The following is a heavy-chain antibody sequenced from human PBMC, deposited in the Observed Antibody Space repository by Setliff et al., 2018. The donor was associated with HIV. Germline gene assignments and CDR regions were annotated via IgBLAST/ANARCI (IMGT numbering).Heavy chain of an antibody. V-gene: IGHV1-69-2*01. D-gene: IGHD3-22*01. J-gene: IGHJ4*02. CDR2: VDPEYGET. CDR1: GYTFSDYY. CDR3: ATSYDDSGFYGRYGY. Sequence: GASVKVSCKASGYTFSDYYIHWVRQAPGKGLEWVGRVDPEYGETIFAEKFQGRVTITADTSTDTAYMEMSSLRSEDTAVFYCATSYDDSGFYGRYGYWGQGTLVTVS.